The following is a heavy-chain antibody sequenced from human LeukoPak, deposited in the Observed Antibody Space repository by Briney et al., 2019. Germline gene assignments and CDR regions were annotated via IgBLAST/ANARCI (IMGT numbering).Heavy chain of an antibody. CDR3: ARFYSGYSYGYQVSSGFDY. CDR1: GGSFSGYY. J-gene: IGHJ4*02. Sequence: PSETLSLTCAVYGGSFSGYYWSWIRQPPGKGLEWIGYIYYSGSTNYNPSLKSRVTISVDTSKNQFSLKLSSVTAADTAVYYCARFYSGYSYGYQVSSGFDYWGQGTLVTVSS. V-gene: IGHV4-59*08. CDR2: IYYSGST. D-gene: IGHD5-18*01.